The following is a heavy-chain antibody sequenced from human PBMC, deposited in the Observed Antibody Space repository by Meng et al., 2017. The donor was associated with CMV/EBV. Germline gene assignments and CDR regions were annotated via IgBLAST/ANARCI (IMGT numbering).Heavy chain of an antibody. Sequence: ASVKVSCKASGYTFTGYYIHWVRQAPGQGLEWMGWINPNNDNVNSAQKFEGRVTMTRDTSISTAYMELRRLRSDDTALYYCAMIQGSPEFDSDGYSVLFYYGMEAWGQGTAVTVSS. CDR2: INPNNDNV. CDR1: GYTFTGYY. V-gene: IGHV1-2*02. CDR3: AMIQGSPEFDSDGYSVLFYYGMEA. J-gene: IGHJ6*02. D-gene: IGHD5-24*01.